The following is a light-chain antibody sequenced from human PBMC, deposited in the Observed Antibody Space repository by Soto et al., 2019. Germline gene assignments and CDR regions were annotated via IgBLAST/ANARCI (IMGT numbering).Light chain of an antibody. CDR1: QSVNTY. CDR3: QHYNNWPIT. CDR2: GAS. Sequence: EIVMTQSPDTLAVSPGERVTLACRASQSVNTYLAWYQQKPGQAPRLLIYGASTRATGIPARFSGRGSGTEFTLTISSLQSEDSAFYFCQHYNNWPITFGQGTRLENK. V-gene: IGKV3-15*01. J-gene: IGKJ5*01.